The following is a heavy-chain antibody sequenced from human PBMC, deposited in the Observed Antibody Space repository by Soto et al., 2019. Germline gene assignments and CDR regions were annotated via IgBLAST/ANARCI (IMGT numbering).Heavy chain of an antibody. CDR3: ARDHYVYDILTGYGYYYGMDV. CDR2: IYYSGST. J-gene: IGHJ6*02. CDR1: GGSFSSGDYY. V-gene: IGHV4-30-4*01. D-gene: IGHD3-9*01. Sequence: PSETLSLTCAVCGGSFSSGDYYWSWIRQPPGKGLEWIGYIYYSGSTYYNPSLKSRVTISVDTSKNQFSLKLSSVTAADTAVYYCARDHYVYDILTGYGYYYGMDVWGQGTTVTVSS.